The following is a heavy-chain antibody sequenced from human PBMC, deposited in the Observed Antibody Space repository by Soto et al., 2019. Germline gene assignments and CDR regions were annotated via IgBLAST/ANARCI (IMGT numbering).Heavy chain of an antibody. CDR3: AKKGGGDYVLGY. CDR2: IYWDDSK. Sequence: QITLKESGPTLVKPTQTLTLTCTFSGFSLSANGVGVGWIRQPPGKALEWLALIYWDDSKEYSPSLKSRLTTXKXXSRNEVVLTMTNMDPVDTATYYCAKKGGGDYVLGYWGQGTLVTVSS. CDR1: GFSLSANGVG. J-gene: IGHJ4*02. D-gene: IGHD4-17*01. V-gene: IGHV2-5*02.